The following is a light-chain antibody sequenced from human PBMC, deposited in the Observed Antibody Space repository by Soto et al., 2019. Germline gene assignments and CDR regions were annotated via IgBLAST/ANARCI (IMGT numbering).Light chain of an antibody. Sequence: DIPMTQSPSSLSASVGDRVTITCRASQSVGSLLNWFQQKPGKAPKLLIYAASTLQSGAPSRFSGSGARTDFTLIISSLQPEDFATYYCQQSSSLPYTVGQGTKVEI. CDR3: QQSSSLPYT. V-gene: IGKV1-39*01. J-gene: IGKJ2*01. CDR1: QSVGSL. CDR2: AAS.